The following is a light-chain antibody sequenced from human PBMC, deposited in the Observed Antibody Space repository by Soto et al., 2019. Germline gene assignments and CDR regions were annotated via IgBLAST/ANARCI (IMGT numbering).Light chain of an antibody. Sequence: QSALTQPPSVSGSRGQSVAISCTGTSSDVGAYNRVSWYQQSPGTAPKLMIYEVSLRPSGVPDRFSGSKSGNTASLTISGLQAEDEADYYCSSYTTSNTLVFGGGTQLTVL. V-gene: IGLV2-18*02. CDR2: EVS. J-gene: IGLJ2*01. CDR1: SSDVGAYNR. CDR3: SSYTTSNTLV.